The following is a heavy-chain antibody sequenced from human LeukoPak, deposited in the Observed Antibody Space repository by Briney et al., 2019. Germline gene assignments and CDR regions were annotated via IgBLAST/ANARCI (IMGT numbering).Heavy chain of an antibody. Sequence: PSETLSLTCTVSGCSISSGGYYWSWIRQHPGKGLEWFGYIYYSGSTYYNPSLNSRATTSVDSSKNQFSLKLSLVIAAARVAYYCAGGGYYYGSGRLSYYYYYMDVWGKGTTVTVSS. J-gene: IGHJ6*03. D-gene: IGHD3-10*01. V-gene: IGHV4-31*03. CDR2: IYYSGST. CDR1: GCSISSGGYY. CDR3: AGGGYYYGSGRLSYYYYYMDV.